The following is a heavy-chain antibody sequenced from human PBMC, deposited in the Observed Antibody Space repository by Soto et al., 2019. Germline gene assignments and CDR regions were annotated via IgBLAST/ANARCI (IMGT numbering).Heavy chain of an antibody. J-gene: IGHJ4*02. CDR3: ARDGWVNYYFDY. D-gene: IGHD1-7*01. CDR2: ISYDGSNK. V-gene: IGHV3-30-3*01. Sequence: PGGSLRLSCAASGFTFSSYAMHWVRQAPGKGLEWVAVISYDGSNKYYADSVKGRFTISRDNSKNTLYLQMNSLRAEDTAVYYCARDGWVNYYFDYWGQGTLVTVSS. CDR1: GFTFSSYA.